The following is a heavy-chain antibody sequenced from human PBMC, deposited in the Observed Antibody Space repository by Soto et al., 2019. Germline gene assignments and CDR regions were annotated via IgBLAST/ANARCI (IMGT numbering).Heavy chain of an antibody. Sequence: ASVKVTCKPSGYTFTEYDINWVRQAPGQGLEYMGWVSPENRNAGYAPQFRGRVSMTADTSINTVYLELTTLTYEDTAVYYCEVTTGYWGQGTMVTVSS. D-gene: IGHD4-17*01. V-gene: IGHV1-8*01. CDR1: GYTFTEYD. CDR2: VSPENRNA. J-gene: IGHJ4*02. CDR3: EVTTGY.